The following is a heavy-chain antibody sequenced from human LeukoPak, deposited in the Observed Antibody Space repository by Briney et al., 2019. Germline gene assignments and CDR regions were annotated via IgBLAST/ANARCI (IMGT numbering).Heavy chain of an antibody. CDR1: GASISSYY. Sequence: PSETLSLTCTVSGASISSYYWTWIRQTPGKGLEWIGYIHYTGSTNYNPSLKSRVTISVDTSKGQFSLDLTSVTAADTAVYYCAGGPAVTTTDYWGQGTLVNVFS. CDR3: AGGPAVTTTDY. J-gene: IGHJ4*02. CDR2: IHYTGST. V-gene: IGHV4-59*01. D-gene: IGHD4-17*01.